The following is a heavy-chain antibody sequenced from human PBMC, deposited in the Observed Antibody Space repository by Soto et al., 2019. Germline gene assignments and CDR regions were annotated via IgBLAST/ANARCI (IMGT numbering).Heavy chain of an antibody. CDR3: ARERSGYFDY. D-gene: IGHD2-15*01. J-gene: IGHJ4*02. CDR1: GYTFTSYD. CDR2: MNPNSGNT. Sequence: QVQLVQSGAEVKKPGASVKVSCKASGYTFTSYDINWVRQATGQGLEWMGWMNPNSGNTGYAQKCQGRVTRTRNTSRRTAYMELRSLRSDDTAVYYGARERSGYFDYWGQGTLVTLSS. V-gene: IGHV1-8*01.